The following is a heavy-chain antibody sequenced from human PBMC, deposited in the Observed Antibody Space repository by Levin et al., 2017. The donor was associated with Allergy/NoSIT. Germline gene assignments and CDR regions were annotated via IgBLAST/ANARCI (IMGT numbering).Heavy chain of an antibody. Sequence: GESLKISCAASGFTFSAYYMNWVRQVPGKGLEWISFISGPGSTIHYADSVKGRFTISRENAKNSLYLQMNSLRAEDTAVYYCARDGDGNLDFWGQGTLVTVSS. CDR1: GFTFSAYY. J-gene: IGHJ4*02. D-gene: IGHD5-24*01. CDR2: ISGPGSTI. V-gene: IGHV3-48*01. CDR3: ARDGDGNLDF.